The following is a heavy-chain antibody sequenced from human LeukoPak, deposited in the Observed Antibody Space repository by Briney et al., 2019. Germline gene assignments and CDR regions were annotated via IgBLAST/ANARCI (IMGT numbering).Heavy chain of an antibody. D-gene: IGHD6-13*01. J-gene: IGHJ6*03. CDR1: GRTFSSYA. CDR2: IIPIFGTA. CDR3: ASVSTGIAAAGTYYYYYMDV. V-gene: IGHV1-69*05. Sequence: ASVKVSCKASGRTFSSYAISWVRQAPGQGLEWMGGIIPIFGTANYAQKFQGRVTITTDESTSTAYMELSSLRSEDTAVYYCASVSTGIAAAGTYYYYYMDVWGKGTTVTVSS.